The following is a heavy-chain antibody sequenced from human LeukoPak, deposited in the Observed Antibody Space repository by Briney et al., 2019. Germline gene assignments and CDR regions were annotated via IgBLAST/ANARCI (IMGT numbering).Heavy chain of an antibody. CDR3: GREGGWDIRAAAGVDYYYYMDV. CDR2: INWNGGST. V-gene: IGHV3-20*04. D-gene: IGHD6-13*01. J-gene: IGHJ6*03. Sequence: GGSLRLSCAASGFTFDDYGISWVRQAPGKGLEWVSGINWNGGSTGYADSVKGRFTISRDNAKNCLYLQMNSLRAEDTALYYCGREGGWDIRAAAGVDYYYYMDVWGKGTTVTVSS. CDR1: GFTFDDYG.